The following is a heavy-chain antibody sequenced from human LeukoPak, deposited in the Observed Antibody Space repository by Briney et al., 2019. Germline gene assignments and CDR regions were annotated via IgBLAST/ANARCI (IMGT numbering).Heavy chain of an antibody. CDR1: GGSISTYS. J-gene: IGHJ4*02. V-gene: IGHV4-4*07. CDR3: ARRYYYDSSGLDY. CDR2: IYTSGST. D-gene: IGHD3-22*01. Sequence: SETLSLTCTVSGGSISTYSWSWIRQPAGKGLEWIGRIYTSGSTNYNPSLKSRVTMSVDTSKNQFSLKLSSVTAADTAVYYCARRYYYDSSGLDYWGQGTLVTVSS.